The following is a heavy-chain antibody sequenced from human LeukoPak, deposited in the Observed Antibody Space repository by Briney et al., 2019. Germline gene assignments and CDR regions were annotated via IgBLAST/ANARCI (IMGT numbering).Heavy chain of an antibody. D-gene: IGHD2-2*01. J-gene: IGHJ5*02. CDR1: GYSISSGYY. CDR3: ARDIDCSSTSCYHRWFDP. Sequence: SETLSLTCAVSGYSISSGYYWSWIRQPAGKGLEWIGRIYTSGSTNYNPSLKSRVTMSVDTSKNQFSLKLSSVTAADTAVYYCARDIDCSSTSCYHRWFDPWGQGTLVTVSS. V-gene: IGHV4-4*07. CDR2: IYTSGST.